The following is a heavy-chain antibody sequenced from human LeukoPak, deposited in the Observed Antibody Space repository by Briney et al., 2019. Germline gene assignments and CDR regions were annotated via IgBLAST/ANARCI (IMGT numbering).Heavy chain of an antibody. CDR3: ARGDPLDDFWSGYYRGSYYFDY. CDR1: GYTFTSYG. D-gene: IGHD3-3*01. Sequence: ASVKVSCKASGYTFTSYGISWVRQASGQGLEWMGWISAYNGNTNYAQKLQGRVTMTTDTSTSTAYMELRSLRSDDTAVYYCARGDPLDDFWSGYYRGSYYFDYWGQGTLVTVSS. CDR2: ISAYNGNT. V-gene: IGHV1-18*01. J-gene: IGHJ4*02.